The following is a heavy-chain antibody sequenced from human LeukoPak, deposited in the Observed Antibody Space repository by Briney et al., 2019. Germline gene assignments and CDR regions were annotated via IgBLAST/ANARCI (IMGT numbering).Heavy chain of an antibody. J-gene: IGHJ4*02. CDR2: ISSSGSTI. V-gene: IGHV3-48*03. D-gene: IGHD1-26*01. CDR3: ARDLRIVSGSYLDY. CDR1: GFTFSSYE. Sequence: RPGGSLRLSCAASGFTFSSYEMNWVRQAPGKGLEWVSYISSSGSTIYYADSVKGRFISSRDNTKNSLYLRMNSLRAEDTAIYYCARDLRIVSGSYLDYWGQGTLVTVSS.